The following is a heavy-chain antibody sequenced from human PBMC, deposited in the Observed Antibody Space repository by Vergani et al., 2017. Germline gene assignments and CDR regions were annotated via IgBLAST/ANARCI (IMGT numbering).Heavy chain of an antibody. Sequence: EVQLVESGGGLVQPGGSLRLSCAASGFSLSRFWMSWVRHSPEKGLEWVAHISADGSAKSYVDSVKGRFTISRDNTKNSLSLHMSDLRVEDTDVYYCVRLPRSPSNFNLWGHGTLFTVS. CDR3: VRLPRSPSNFNL. CDR2: ISADGSAK. V-gene: IGHV3-7*01. J-gene: IGHJ2*01. CDR1: GFSLSRFW.